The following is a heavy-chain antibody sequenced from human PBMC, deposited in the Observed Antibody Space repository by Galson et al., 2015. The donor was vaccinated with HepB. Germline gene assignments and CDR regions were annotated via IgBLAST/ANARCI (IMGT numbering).Heavy chain of an antibody. CDR1: GYSFTNYW. J-gene: IGHJ6*03. Sequence: QSGAEVKKSGESLKISCKGFGYSFTNYWIGWVRQMPGKGLEWMGIIYPGDSDTKYSPSFQGRVTISADKSISTAYLQWSSLKASDTAMYYCVRGSMTVVRGVITTHYWAVWGKGTTVT. CDR2: IYPGDSDT. V-gene: IGHV5-51*01. D-gene: IGHD3-10*01. CDR3: VRGSMTVVRGVITTHYWAV.